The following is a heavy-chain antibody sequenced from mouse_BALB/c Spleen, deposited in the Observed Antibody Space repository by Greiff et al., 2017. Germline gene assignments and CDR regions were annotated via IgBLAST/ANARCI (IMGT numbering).Heavy chain of an antibody. J-gene: IGHJ2*01. CDR3: ARGGGNAGDY. CDR1: GFTFSSYA. CDR2: ISSGGST. D-gene: IGHD2-1*01. V-gene: IGHV5-6-5*01. Sequence: EVKLVESGGGLVKPGGSLKLSCAASGFTFSSYAMSWVRQTPEKRLEWVASISSGGSTYYPDSVKGRFTISRDNARNILYLQMSSLRSEDTAMYYCARGGGNAGDYWGQGTTLTVSS.